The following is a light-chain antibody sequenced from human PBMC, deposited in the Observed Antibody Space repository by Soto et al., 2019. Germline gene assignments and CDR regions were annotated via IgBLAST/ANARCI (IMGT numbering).Light chain of an antibody. V-gene: IGKV3-15*01. J-gene: IGKJ5*01. Sequence: EIVVTQSPATLSVSPGERATLSCRASQSVSSNLAWYQQKPGQAPRLLIYGASTRATGIPARFSGSGSGTEFTLTISSLQSEDFAVYYCQQRSNWINFGQGTRLEIK. CDR1: QSVSSN. CDR2: GAS. CDR3: QQRSNWIN.